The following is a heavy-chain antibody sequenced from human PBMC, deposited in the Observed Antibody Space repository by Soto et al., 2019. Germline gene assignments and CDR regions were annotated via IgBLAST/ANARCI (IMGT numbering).Heavy chain of an antibody. Sequence: GESLRLSCAASGFTFSSYWMHWVRQAPGKGLVWVSRINSDGSSTSYADSVKGRFTISRDNAKNTLYLQMNSLRAEDTAVYYCAREGDPGYCSGGSCYIGLFYYYYYMDVWGKGTTVTVSS. CDR3: AREGDPGYCSGGSCYIGLFYYYYYMDV. CDR2: INSDGSST. V-gene: IGHV3-74*01. D-gene: IGHD2-15*01. J-gene: IGHJ6*03. CDR1: GFTFSSYW.